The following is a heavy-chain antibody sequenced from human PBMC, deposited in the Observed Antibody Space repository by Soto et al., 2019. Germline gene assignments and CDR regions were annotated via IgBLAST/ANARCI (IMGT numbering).Heavy chain of an antibody. V-gene: IGHV3-30*18. D-gene: IGHD6-19*01. CDR1: GFTFNTYG. CDR2: ISHDENYK. CDR3: AKIGCRGSGCPEGYFDL. Sequence: QVLLMESGGGVVQPGRSLRLSCAASGFTFNTYGMHWVRQGPGKGLEWIAVISHDENYKDFADSVKGRFTISRDNSKNTLYLQMNSVRVDDTAVYYCAKIGCRGSGCPEGYFDLWGRGTLVSVSA. J-gene: IGHJ2*01.